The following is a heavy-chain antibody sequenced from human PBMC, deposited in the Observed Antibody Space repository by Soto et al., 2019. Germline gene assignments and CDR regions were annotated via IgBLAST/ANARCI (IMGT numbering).Heavy chain of an antibody. CDR3: ARGVVGSCSWGDWYFDL. CDR1: GGTFSSYA. D-gene: IGHD2-15*01. CDR2: IIPIFGTA. Sequence: QVQLVQSGAEVKKPGSSVKVSCKASGGTFSSYAISWVRQAPGQGLEWMGGIIPIFGTANYAQKFQGRVTITADESTSRAYRELSSLRSEDTAGYYCARGVVGSCSWGDWYFDLWGRGTLVTVTS. J-gene: IGHJ2*01. V-gene: IGHV1-69*01.